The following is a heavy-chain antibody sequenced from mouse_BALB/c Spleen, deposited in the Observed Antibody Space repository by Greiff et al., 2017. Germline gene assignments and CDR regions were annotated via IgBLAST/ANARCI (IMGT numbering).Heavy chain of an antibody. V-gene: IGHV5-6-3*01. Sequence: EVHLVESGGGLVQPGGSLKLSCAASGFTFSSYGMSWVRQTPDKRLELVATINSNGGSTYYPDSVKGRFTISRDNAKNTLYLQMSSLKSEDTAMYYCARVLRYAMDYWGQGTSVTVSS. CDR3: ARVLRYAMDY. D-gene: IGHD1-1*01. CDR2: INSNGGST. CDR1: GFTFSSYG. J-gene: IGHJ4*01.